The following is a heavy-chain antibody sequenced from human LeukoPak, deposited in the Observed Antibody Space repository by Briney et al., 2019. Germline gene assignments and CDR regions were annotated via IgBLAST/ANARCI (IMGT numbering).Heavy chain of an antibody. CDR2: ISAQAGKT. V-gene: IGHV3-64*01. Sequence: PGGSLRLSCAGSGFSFRMYAMHWVRQAPGKGLEYVAAISAQAGKTFYAKSVEDRFTTFRDDSRNRCFLQMDSLALEDTAVYYCARTRVGAFDSWGQGTLVSVSS. CDR1: GFSFRMYA. CDR3: ARTRVGAFDS. D-gene: IGHD1-26*01. J-gene: IGHJ4*02.